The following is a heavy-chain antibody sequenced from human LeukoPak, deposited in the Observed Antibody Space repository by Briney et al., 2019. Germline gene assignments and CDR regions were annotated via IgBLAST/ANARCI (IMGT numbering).Heavy chain of an antibody. CDR2: IYYSGST. J-gene: IGHJ6*02. Sequence: SETLSLTCTVSGGSISSYYWSWIRQPPGKGLEWIGYIYYSGSTNYSPSLKSRVTISVDTSKNQFSLKLSSVIAADTAVYYRARDRRGYSYGFDDYYYYGMDVWGQGTTVTVSS. CDR3: ARDRRGYSYGFDDYYYYGMDV. CDR1: GGSISSYY. V-gene: IGHV4-59*01. D-gene: IGHD5-18*01.